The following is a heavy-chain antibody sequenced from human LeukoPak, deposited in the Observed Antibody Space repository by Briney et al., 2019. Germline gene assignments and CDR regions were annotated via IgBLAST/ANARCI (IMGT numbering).Heavy chain of an antibody. CDR2: ISAYNGNT. D-gene: IGHD6-13*01. V-gene: IGHV1-18*01. CDR1: GYTFTSYG. J-gene: IGHJ6*03. CDR3: ARGGGAFAGYSSSWYNPRYYYYYMDV. Sequence: GASVKVSCKASGYTFTSYGISWVRQAPGQGLEWMGWISAYNGNTNYAQKLQGRVTMTTDTSTSTAYMELRSLRSDDTAVYYCARGGGAFAGYSSSWYNPRYYYYYMDVWGKGTTVTVSS.